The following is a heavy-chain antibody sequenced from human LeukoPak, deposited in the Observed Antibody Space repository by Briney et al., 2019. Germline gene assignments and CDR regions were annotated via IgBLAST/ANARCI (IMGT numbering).Heavy chain of an antibody. Sequence: DPSETLSLTCTVSGGSISSYFWSWIRQPPGKGLEWIGYIYYSGSTNYNPSLKSRVTISVDTSKNQFSLKLSSVTAADTAVYYCARVPQRITMIGDYYYMDVWGKGTTVTVSS. D-gene: IGHD3-22*01. CDR2: IYYSGST. CDR1: GGSISSYF. J-gene: IGHJ6*03. CDR3: ARVPQRITMIGDYYYMDV. V-gene: IGHV4-59*01.